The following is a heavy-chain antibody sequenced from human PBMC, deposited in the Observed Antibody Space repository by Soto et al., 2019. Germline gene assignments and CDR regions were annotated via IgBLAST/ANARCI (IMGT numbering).Heavy chain of an antibody. CDR3: AKGLDYYGSGSYSNGDYFDY. V-gene: IGHV3-30*18. D-gene: IGHD3-10*01. J-gene: IGHJ4*02. CDR1: GFTFSSYG. Sequence: QVQLVESGGGVVQPGRSLRLSCAASGFTFSSYGMHWVRQAPGKGLEWVAVISYDGSNKYYADSVKGRFTISRDNSKNTLYLQMNSLRAEDTAVYYCAKGLDYYGSGSYSNGDYFDYWGQGTLVTVSS. CDR2: ISYDGSNK.